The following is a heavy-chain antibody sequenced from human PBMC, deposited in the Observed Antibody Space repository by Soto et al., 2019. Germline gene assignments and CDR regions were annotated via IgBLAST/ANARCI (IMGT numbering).Heavy chain of an antibody. V-gene: IGHV3-15*07. J-gene: IGHJ4*01. CDR3: TTDSRTTLPEIRFDY. D-gene: IGHD1-26*01. Sequence: SGGSLRLSCAASGFPFNNAWINWVRQVPGKGLEWVGRVKSKADGGSGDYAAPVKGRFVVSRDDSKDIVYLQMNSLKIEDTGVYYCTTDSRTTLPEIRFDYRGHGTQVTVSS. CDR1: GFPFNNAW. CDR2: VKSKADGGSG.